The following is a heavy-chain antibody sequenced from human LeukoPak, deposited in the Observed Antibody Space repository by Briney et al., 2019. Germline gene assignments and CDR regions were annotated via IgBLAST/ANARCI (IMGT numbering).Heavy chain of an antibody. CDR2: IYYSGST. V-gene: IGHV4-31*03. Sequence: SETLSLTCTVSGGSISSGGYYWSWIRQHPGKGLEWIGYIYYSGSTYYNPSLKSRVTISVDTSKNQFSLKLSSVTAADTAVYYCARQRELGYCSGGSCPAGDFDPWGQGTLVTVSS. CDR3: ARQRELGYCSGGSCPAGDFDP. D-gene: IGHD2-15*01. CDR1: GGSISSGGYY. J-gene: IGHJ5*02.